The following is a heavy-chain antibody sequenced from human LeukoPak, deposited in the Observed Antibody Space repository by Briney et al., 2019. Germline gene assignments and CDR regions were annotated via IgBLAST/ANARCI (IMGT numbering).Heavy chain of an antibody. CDR1: GFTVSSNY. J-gene: IGHJ4*02. CDR2: IYSGGST. D-gene: IGHD3-22*01. CDR3: ARDLLYYDSSGYYGAFDY. V-gene: IGHV3-66*02. Sequence: GGSLRLSCAASGFTVSSNYMSWVRQAPGKGLEWVSVIYSGGSTYYADSVKGRFTISRDNSKNTLYLQMNSLRAEDTAVYYCARDLLYYDSSGYYGAFDYWGQGTLVTVSS.